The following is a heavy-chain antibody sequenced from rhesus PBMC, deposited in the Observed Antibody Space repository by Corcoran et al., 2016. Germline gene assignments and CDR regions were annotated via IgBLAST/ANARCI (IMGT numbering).Heavy chain of an antibody. CDR3: ARDSGSYHN. CDR2: IYGSSTST. J-gene: IGHJ4*01. D-gene: IGHD3-16*01. Sequence: QVQLQESGPGVVKPSETLSLTCAVSGGSISDNYRWSWIRQPPGKGLEWIGYIYGSSTSTNYNPSLKSRVTISKDTSKNQFSLKLSSVTAADTAVYYCARDSGSYHNWGQGVLVTVSS. CDR1: GGSISDNYR. V-gene: IGHV4S10*01.